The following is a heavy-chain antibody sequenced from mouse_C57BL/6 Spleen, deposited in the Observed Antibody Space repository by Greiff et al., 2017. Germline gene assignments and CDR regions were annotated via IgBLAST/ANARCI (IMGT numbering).Heavy chain of an antibody. CDR2: IDPSDSET. CDR3: AKGGLTGLDY. V-gene: IGHV1-52*01. D-gene: IGHD4-1*01. CDR1: GYTFTSYW. Sequence: VQLQQPGAELVRPGSSVKLSCKASGYTFTSYWMHWVKQRPIQGLEWIGNIDPSDSETHSNQKFKDKAPLTVDKSSSTAYMQLSSLTSEDSAVYYCAKGGLTGLDYWGQGTTLTVSS. J-gene: IGHJ2*01.